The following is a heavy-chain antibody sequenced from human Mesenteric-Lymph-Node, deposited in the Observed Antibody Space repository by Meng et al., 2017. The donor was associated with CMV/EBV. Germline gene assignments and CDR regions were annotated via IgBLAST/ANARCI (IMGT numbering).Heavy chain of an antibody. J-gene: IGHJ4*02. CDR2: ITSDGGGT. V-gene: IGHV3-74*01. CDR1: GFTFRTYW. CDR3: TKISHSSGLD. D-gene: IGHD3-22*01. Sequence: LSCAAYGFTFRTYWMHWVRQVPGKGLVWVSLITSDGGGTAYADSVKGRFTISRDNARNTLTLEMKSLRVEDTGVYYCTKISHSSGLDWGQGILVTVSS.